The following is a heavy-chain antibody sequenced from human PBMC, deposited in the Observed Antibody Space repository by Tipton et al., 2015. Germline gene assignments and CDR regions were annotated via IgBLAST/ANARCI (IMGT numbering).Heavy chain of an antibody. CDR3: ARGSHSGYPYPADY. V-gene: IGHV1-18*01. Sequence: QSGAEVKKPGASVKVSCKASGYTFTSYGISWVRQAPGQGLEWMGWISTYNGNTNYAQRLQGRVTMTTDTSTSTAYMELRSLTSDGTAVYYCARGSHSGYPYPADYWGQGTLVTVSS. CDR2: ISTYNGNT. J-gene: IGHJ4*02. CDR1: GYTFTSYG. D-gene: IGHD3-22*01.